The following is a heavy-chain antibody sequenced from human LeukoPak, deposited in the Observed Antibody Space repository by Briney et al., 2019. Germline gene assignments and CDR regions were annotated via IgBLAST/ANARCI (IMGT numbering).Heavy chain of an antibody. J-gene: IGHJ6*02. CDR1: GFTFSSYG. V-gene: IGHV3-30*03. Sequence: GRSLRLSCAASGFTFSSYGMHGVRQAPGKGLEWVAVISYDGSNKYYADSVKGRFTISRDNSKNTLYLQMNSLRAEDTAVYYCARDGMDVWGQGTTVTVSS. CDR3: ARDGMDV. CDR2: ISYDGSNK.